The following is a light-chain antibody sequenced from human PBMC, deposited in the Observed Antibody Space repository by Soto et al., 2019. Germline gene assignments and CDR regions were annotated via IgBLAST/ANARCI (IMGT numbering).Light chain of an antibody. Sequence: QSVLTQPRSVSGSPGQSVTISCSGTSSDVGGYNYVSWYQQRPGKAPKLMIYDVTKWPSGVPDRFSGSKSGNTASLTISGLQAEDEADYYCCSYAGRYTYVFGTGTKSPS. CDR2: DVT. CDR3: CSYAGRYTYV. V-gene: IGLV2-11*01. J-gene: IGLJ1*01. CDR1: SSDVGGYNY.